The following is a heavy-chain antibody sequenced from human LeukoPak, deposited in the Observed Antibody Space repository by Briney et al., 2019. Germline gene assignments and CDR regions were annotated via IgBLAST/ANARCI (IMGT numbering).Heavy chain of an antibody. CDR3: VREGDCSSSSCYEFDY. D-gene: IGHD2-2*01. V-gene: IGHV3-23*01. CDR1: GFTFSNYA. CDR2: ISGNSGTT. Sequence: GGSLRLSCAASGFTFSNYAMSWVCQAPGKGLEWVSAISGNSGTTNYADSVKGRFAISRDNSKNTLYLQMNSLRVEDTAVYFCVREGDCSSSSCYEFDYWGQGTLVTVSS. J-gene: IGHJ4*02.